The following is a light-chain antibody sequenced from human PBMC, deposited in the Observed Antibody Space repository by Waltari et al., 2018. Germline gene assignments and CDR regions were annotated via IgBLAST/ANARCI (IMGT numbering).Light chain of an antibody. J-gene: IGLJ3*02. CDR3: GAWDSSLRSWL. CDR2: EAY. Sequence: QSVLTQPPSVSAAPGQEVTISCSGTTSNIGIHYVSWYQHLPGTAPKLLIYEAYKRPSGIPARFSGSKSGTSASLAITGLQTGDEADYCCGAWDSSLRSWLFGGGTKVTAL. V-gene: IGLV1-51*02. CDR1: TSNIGIHY.